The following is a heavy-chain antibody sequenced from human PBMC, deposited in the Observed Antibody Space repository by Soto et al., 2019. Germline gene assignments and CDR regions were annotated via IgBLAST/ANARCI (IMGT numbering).Heavy chain of an antibody. J-gene: IGHJ1*01. Sequence: EVQLLESGGGLVQPGGSLRLSCAASGFTFSSYAMSWVRQAPGKGLEWVSSISGSGGSTSYADSVKGRFTISRDNSKNTLYVQMTSLRAEDTAVYYCAKVADGYLFSSNFQHWGQGTLVTVSS. D-gene: IGHD2-21*01. V-gene: IGHV3-23*01. CDR2: ISGSGGST. CDR3: AKVADGYLFSSNFQH. CDR1: GFTFSSYA.